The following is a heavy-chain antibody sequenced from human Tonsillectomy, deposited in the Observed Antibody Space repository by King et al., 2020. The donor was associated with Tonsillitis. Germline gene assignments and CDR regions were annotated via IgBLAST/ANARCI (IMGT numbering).Heavy chain of an antibody. V-gene: IGHV3-30*18. Sequence: VQLVESGGGVVQPGRSLRLSCAASGFTFSSYGMHWVRQAPGKVLEWVAVISYDGSNKYYADSVKGRFTISRDNSKNTLYLQMNSLRAEDTAVYYCAKDLGQVVVVPYGMDVWGQGTTVTVSS. D-gene: IGHD2-2*01. CDR3: AKDLGQVVVVPYGMDV. CDR2: ISYDGSNK. CDR1: GFTFSSYG. J-gene: IGHJ6*02.